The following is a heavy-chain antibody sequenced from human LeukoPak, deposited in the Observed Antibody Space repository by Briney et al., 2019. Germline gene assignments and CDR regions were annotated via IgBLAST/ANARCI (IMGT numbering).Heavy chain of an antibody. CDR1: GGSISSSSYY. D-gene: IGHD4/OR15-4a*01. CDR2: IYYSGST. Sequence: PSETLSLTYTVSGGSISSSSYYWGWIRQPPGKGLEWIGSIYYSGSTYYNPSLKSRVTISVDTSKNQFSLKLSSVTAADTAVYYCARRKGAYSYYYYYMDVWGKGTPVTVSS. V-gene: IGHV4-39*01. J-gene: IGHJ6*03. CDR3: ARRKGAYSYYYYYMDV.